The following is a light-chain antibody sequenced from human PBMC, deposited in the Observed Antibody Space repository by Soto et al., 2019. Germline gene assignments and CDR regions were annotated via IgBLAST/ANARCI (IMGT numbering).Light chain of an antibody. V-gene: IGLV2-14*01. CDR1: SSDVGGYNY. Sequence: QSALTQPASVSGSPGQSITISCTGTSSDVGGYNYVSWYQHHPGKAPKLMIYEVTNRPSGVSNRFSASKSGNTASLTISGLQAEDEADYYCSSYTGSNTVIFGGGTKVTVL. CDR3: SSYTGSNTVI. CDR2: EVT. J-gene: IGLJ2*01.